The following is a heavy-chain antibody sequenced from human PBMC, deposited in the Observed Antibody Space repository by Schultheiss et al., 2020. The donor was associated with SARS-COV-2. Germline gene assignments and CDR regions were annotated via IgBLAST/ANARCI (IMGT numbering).Heavy chain of an antibody. V-gene: IGHV3-21*01. J-gene: IGHJ5*02. CDR1: GFTFSSYA. CDR3: ARGGGGSYH. D-gene: IGHD1-26*01. Sequence: GGSLRLSCAASGFTFSSYAMHWVRQAPGKGLEWVSAISGSGHTTYSADSVKGRFTISRDNAKNSLYLQMNSLRAEDTAVYYCARGGGGSYHWGQGTLVTVSS. CDR2: ISGSGHTT.